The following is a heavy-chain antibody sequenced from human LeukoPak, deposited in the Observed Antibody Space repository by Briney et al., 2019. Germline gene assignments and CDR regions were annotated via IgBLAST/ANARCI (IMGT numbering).Heavy chain of an antibody. Sequence: GGSPRLSCAASGFTFSTYAMSWVRQAPGKGLEWVSAISAPSSGGTYYADSVKGRFTISRDNSKNTLYLQMNSLRAEDTAVYYCAKRYYDNSGWFDYWGQGTLVTVSS. CDR3: AKRYYDNSGWFDY. D-gene: IGHD3-22*01. CDR1: GFTFSTYA. J-gene: IGHJ4*02. CDR2: ISAPSSGGT. V-gene: IGHV3-23*01.